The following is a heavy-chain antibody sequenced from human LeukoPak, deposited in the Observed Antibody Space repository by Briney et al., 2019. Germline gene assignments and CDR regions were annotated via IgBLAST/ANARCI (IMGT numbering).Heavy chain of an antibody. CDR2: ISGSGSNT. CDR3: AKKYSTGLAP. J-gene: IGHJ5*02. CDR1: GVTFSSYA. V-gene: IGHV3-23*01. Sequence: GGSLRLSCAASGVTFSSYAMSWVRQAPGKGLEWVADISGSGSNTYYADSVKGRFIISRDNSKNTLYLQMNSLRVEDTAVYYSAKKYSTGLAPWGQGTLVTVSS. D-gene: IGHD1-26*01.